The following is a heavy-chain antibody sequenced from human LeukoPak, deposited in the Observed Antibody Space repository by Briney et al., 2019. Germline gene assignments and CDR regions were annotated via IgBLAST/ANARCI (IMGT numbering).Heavy chain of an antibody. D-gene: IGHD3-10*01. J-gene: IGHJ4*02. CDR1: GGTFSSYA. Sequence: SVKVSCKASGGTFSSYAISWVRQAPGQGLEWMGGIIPIFGTANYAQKFQGRVTITADESTSTAYMELSSLRSEDTAVYYCARGRGNYYGSGSYFDYWGQGTLVTVSS. CDR3: ARGRGNYYGSGSYFDY. CDR2: IIPIFGTA. V-gene: IGHV1-69*13.